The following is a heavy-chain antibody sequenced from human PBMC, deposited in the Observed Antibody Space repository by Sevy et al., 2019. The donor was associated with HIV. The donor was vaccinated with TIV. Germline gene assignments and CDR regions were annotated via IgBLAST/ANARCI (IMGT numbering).Heavy chain of an antibody. CDR2: IHYSGST. CDR1: GGSIRGSY. J-gene: IGHJ4*02. V-gene: IGHV4-59*13. CDR3: ARVIYDSSNYYYGFNY. Sequence: LSLTCTVSGGSIRGSYWSWIRQPPGKGLEWVGYIHYSGSTSYNPSLRSRVTISVDTSKNQFFLKLSSVTAADTAVYYCARVIYDSSNYYYGFNYWGQGTLVTVSS. D-gene: IGHD3-22*01.